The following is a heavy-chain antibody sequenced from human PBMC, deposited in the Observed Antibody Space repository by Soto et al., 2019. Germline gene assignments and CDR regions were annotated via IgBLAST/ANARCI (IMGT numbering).Heavy chain of an antibody. CDR3: ARGSIFGVVTSDY. CDR1: GGTFSSYT. V-gene: IGHV1-69*02. J-gene: IGHJ4*02. D-gene: IGHD3-3*01. Sequence: GASVKVSCKASGGTFSSYTISWVRQAPGQGLEWMGRIIPILGIANYAQKFQGRVTITADKSTSTAYMELSSLRSEDTAVYYCARGSIFGVVTSDYWGQGTLVTVSS. CDR2: IIPILGIA.